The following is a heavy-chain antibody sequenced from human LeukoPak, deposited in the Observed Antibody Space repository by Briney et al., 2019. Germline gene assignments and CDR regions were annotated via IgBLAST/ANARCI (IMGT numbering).Heavy chain of an antibody. V-gene: IGHV4-39*01. D-gene: IGHD2-8*02. J-gene: IGHJ5*02. CDR3: ARSYCTGSTCPRRWFDP. CDR1: AASISDSDYY. Sequence: SETLSLTCTVSAASISDSDYYWGWIRQAPGKAREWSGNIHYSGSAYYNPSLESRVTLDVDTSQNQVSLRLTSVTAADTAVYFCARSYCTGSTCPRRWFDPWGQGTLVTVSS. CDR2: IHYSGSA.